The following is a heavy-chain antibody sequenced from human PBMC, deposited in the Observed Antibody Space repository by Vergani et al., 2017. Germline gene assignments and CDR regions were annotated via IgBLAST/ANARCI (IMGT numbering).Heavy chain of an antibody. V-gene: IGHV4-38-2*01. CDR2: IYHSGST. CDR3: ARSIVSRNPPDYFDN. D-gene: IGHD1-14*01. CDR1: GYSISSGYY. Sequence: QVQLQESGPGLVKPSETLSLTCAVSGYSISSGYYWGWIRQPPGKGLEWIGSIYHSGSTYYNPSLKSRVTISVDTSKNQFSLKLSSVTVADTAVYYCARSIVSRNPPDYFDNWGQGTLVTVSS. J-gene: IGHJ4*02.